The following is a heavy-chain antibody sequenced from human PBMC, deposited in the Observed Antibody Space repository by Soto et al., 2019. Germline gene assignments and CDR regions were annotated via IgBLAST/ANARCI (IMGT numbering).Heavy chain of an antibody. V-gene: IGHV3-23*01. J-gene: IGHJ6*03. CDR1: GFTFSSYA. CDR3: ANSPLGGTFPIEVYFYYMDV. CDR2: ISGGGSST. Sequence: GGSLRLSCAVSGFTFSSYAMSWVRQAPGKGLEWVSAISGGGSSTYYADSVKGRFTISRDNSKNTLYLQMNSLRAEDTAVYYCANSPLGGTFPIEVYFYYMDVWGKGTTVTVSS. D-gene: IGHD6-19*01.